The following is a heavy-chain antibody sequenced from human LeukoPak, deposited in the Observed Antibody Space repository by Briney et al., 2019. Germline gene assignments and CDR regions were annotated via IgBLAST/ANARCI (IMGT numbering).Heavy chain of an antibody. CDR3: ARLGDYYGSGSYGKGFDY. CDR2: IYHSGST. Sequence: PSGTLSLTCAVSGGSISSSNWWSWVRQPPGKGLEWIGEIYHSGSTNYNPSLKSRVTISVDKSKNQFSLKLSSVTAADTAVYYCARLGDYYGSGSYGKGFDYWGQGTLVTVSS. CDR1: GGSISSSNW. J-gene: IGHJ4*02. D-gene: IGHD3-10*01. V-gene: IGHV4-4*02.